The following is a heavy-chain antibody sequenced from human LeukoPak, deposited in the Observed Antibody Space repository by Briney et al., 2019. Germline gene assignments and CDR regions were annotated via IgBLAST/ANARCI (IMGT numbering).Heavy chain of an antibody. J-gene: IGHJ5*02. Sequence: GASVKVSRKASGGTFSSYAISWVRQAPGQGLEWMGGIIPIFGTANYAQKFQGRVTITADKSTSTAYMELSSLRSEDTAVYYCARVGRKAVAGEGWFDPWGQGTLVTVSS. CDR2: IIPIFGTA. CDR3: ARVGRKAVAGEGWFDP. CDR1: GGTFSSYA. V-gene: IGHV1-69*06. D-gene: IGHD6-19*01.